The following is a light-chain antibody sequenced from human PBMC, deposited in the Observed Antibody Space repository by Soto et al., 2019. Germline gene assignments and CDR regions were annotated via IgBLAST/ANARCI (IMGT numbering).Light chain of an antibody. Sequence: QLVLTQPPSISGAPGQRVTISCTGNSSNIGAGYDVHWYQQFPGTAPKLLIYGNTNRPSGVPDRFSGSKSGTSASLAINGLQAEDEADYYCQSYDSSLSGSGVFGGGTKLTVL. V-gene: IGLV1-40*01. CDR3: QSYDSSLSGSGV. CDR2: GNT. J-gene: IGLJ3*02. CDR1: SSNIGAGYD.